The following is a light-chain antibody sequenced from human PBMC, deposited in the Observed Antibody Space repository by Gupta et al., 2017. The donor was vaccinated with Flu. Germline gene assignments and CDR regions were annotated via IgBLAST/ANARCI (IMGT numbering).Light chain of an antibody. V-gene: IGKV3-15*01. CDR3: QQDNNWRYI. CDR1: QSVSSN. J-gene: IGKJ3*01. Sequence: EIAMTASPATLSVSPGERAPLTCRASQSVSSNLAWYQQKPGQAPRLLIYGASTRATGIPARFSGSGSGTEFTLTISSLQSEDFAVYYCQQDNNWRYIFGHGTKVDIK. CDR2: GAS.